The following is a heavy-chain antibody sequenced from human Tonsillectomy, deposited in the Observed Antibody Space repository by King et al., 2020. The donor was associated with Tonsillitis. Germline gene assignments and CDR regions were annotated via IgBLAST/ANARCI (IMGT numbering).Heavy chain of an antibody. CDR1: GYTFTDYY. CDR3: ARSAKYSSSWYYF. D-gene: IGHD6-13*01. CDR2: INPDSGDT. J-gene: IGHJ4*02. Sequence: VQLVESGPEVTKPGASVKVSCKASGYTFTDYYIHWVRQSPGQGLEGMGWINPDSGDTNYAQKFQGRVIMTRDTSIITAYMELSSLRSDSTAVYYCARSAKYSSSWYYFWGQGALVTVSS. V-gene: IGHV1-2*02.